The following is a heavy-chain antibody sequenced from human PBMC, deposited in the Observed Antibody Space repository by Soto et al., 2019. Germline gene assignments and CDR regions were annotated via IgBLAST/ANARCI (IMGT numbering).Heavy chain of an antibody. CDR1: GFMVNNYS. Sequence: XGSLRLSCAASGFMVNNYSMSWVRQAPGKGLEWVSTVSVSGGTTYYADSLKGRFTISRDNSKKTVYLQMNRLRADDTAIYYCAKGLYYYDSSGYRLFDYWGQGTLVTVSS. J-gene: IGHJ4*02. CDR2: VSVSGGTT. CDR3: AKGLYYYDSSGYRLFDY. D-gene: IGHD3-22*01. V-gene: IGHV3-23*01.